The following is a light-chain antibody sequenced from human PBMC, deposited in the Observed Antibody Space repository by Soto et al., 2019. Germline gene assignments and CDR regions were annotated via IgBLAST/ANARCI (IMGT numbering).Light chain of an antibody. J-gene: IGLJ1*01. CDR2: GND. V-gene: IGLV1-40*01. CDR3: QSYDRSLSGSV. Sequence: QSVLTQPPSVSGAPGQGVTISCTGSSSNIGAGYDVHWYQQLPGAAPKLLIFGNDNRPSGVPDRFSGSRSGTSASLAITGLQAEDEADYYCQSYDRSLSGSVFGAGTKLTGL. CDR1: SSNIGAGYD.